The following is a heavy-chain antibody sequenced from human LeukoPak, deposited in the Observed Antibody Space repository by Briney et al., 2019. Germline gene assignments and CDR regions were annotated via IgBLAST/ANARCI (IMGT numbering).Heavy chain of an antibody. CDR1: GYTFTAHD. CDR2: MNPNSGNT. D-gene: IGHD3-9*01. CDR3: ARGFDVLTGHSYAYYYYYGLDI. J-gene: IGHJ6*02. V-gene: IGHV1-8*01. Sequence: ASVKVSCKASGYTFTAHDINWVRQATGQGLEWMGWMNPNSGNTNFGQNFKGRVTMTRDTSTSTAYMELSSLRSDDTAVYYCARGFDVLTGHSYAYYYYYGLDIWGQGTTVIVSS.